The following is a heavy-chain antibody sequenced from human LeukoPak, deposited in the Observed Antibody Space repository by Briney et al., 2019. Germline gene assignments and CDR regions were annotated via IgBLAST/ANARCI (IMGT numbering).Heavy chain of an antibody. CDR3: AKGPQGD. CDR1: GFTFSNYA. Sequence: GGSLSLSCAASGFTFSNYAMSWVRQAPGKGLQWVSAIDSGGGTYHANSVKGRFTISRDNSKDTLYLQLNSLRAEDTAVYYCAKGPQGDWGRGALVTVSS. J-gene: IGHJ4*02. D-gene: IGHD3-16*01. V-gene: IGHV3-23*01. CDR2: IDSGGGT.